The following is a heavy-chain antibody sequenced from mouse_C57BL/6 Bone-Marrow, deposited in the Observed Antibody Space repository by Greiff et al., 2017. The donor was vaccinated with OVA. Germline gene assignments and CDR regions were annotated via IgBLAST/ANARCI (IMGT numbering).Heavy chain of an antibody. CDR2: IDPSDSYT. D-gene: IGHD1-1*01. Sequence: QVQLQQPGAELVRPGTSVTLSCKASGYTFTSYWMHWVKQRPGQGLEWIGVIDPSDSYTNYNQKFKGKATLTVDTSSSTAYMQLSSLTSEDSAVYCCALYYYGPSIYYAMDYWGQGTSVTVSS. V-gene: IGHV1-59*01. CDR3: ALYYYGPSIYYAMDY. CDR1: GYTFTSYW. J-gene: IGHJ4*01.